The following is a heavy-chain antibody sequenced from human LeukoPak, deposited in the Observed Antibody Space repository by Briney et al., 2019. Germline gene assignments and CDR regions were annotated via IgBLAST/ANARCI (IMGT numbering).Heavy chain of an antibody. V-gene: IGHV4-59*12. CDR2: IYYSGST. CDR1: GGSISSYY. CDR3: ARGRSADSMVRGVIIDY. J-gene: IGHJ4*02. Sequence: PSETLSLTCTVSGGSISSYYWSWIRQPPGKGLEWIGYIYYSGSTNYNPLLKSRVTISVDTSKNQFSLKLSSVTAADTAVYYCARGRSADSMVRGVIIDYWGQGTLVTVSS. D-gene: IGHD3-10*01.